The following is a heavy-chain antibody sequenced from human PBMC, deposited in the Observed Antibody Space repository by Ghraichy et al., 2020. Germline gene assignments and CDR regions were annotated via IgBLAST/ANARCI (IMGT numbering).Heavy chain of an antibody. Sequence: SETLSLTCTVSGGSISSYYWSWIRQPPGKGLEWIGYIYYSGSSNYNPSLKSRVTISVDTSKNQFSLKLSSVTAADTAVYYCARGIYGSGSSFDYWGQGTLVTVSS. V-gene: IGHV4-59*08. D-gene: IGHD3-10*01. CDR2: IYYSGSS. CDR1: GGSISSYY. CDR3: ARGIYGSGSSFDY. J-gene: IGHJ4*02.